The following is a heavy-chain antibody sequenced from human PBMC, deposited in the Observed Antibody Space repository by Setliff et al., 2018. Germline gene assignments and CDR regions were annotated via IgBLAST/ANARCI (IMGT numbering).Heavy chain of an antibody. CDR3: ARSMIQRNYYCGLDV. D-gene: IGHD3-16*01. Sequence: SETLSLTCTVYGGSFTNYYWAWVRQPPGKGLEWIGSVSYFGSGYYNPSLRGRVATSLDTSRNQFSLKLSSVTAADTAVYYCARSMIQRNYYCGLDVWGQGTTVTVSS. V-gene: IGHV4-39*07. CDR1: GGSFTNYY. J-gene: IGHJ6*02. CDR2: VSYFGSG.